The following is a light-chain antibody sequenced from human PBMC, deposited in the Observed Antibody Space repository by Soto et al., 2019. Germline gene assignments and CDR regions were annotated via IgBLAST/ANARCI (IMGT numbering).Light chain of an antibody. Sequence: EIVLTQSPGTLSLSPGERATLSCRASQSVSSSYLAWYQQKPGQAPRLLIYGASTRATGIPARFSGSGSGTEFTLTISGLQSEDFAVYYCQQYYKWPWTFGPGTKVDI. CDR1: QSVSSSY. CDR2: GAS. J-gene: IGKJ1*01. V-gene: IGKV3-15*01. CDR3: QQYYKWPWT.